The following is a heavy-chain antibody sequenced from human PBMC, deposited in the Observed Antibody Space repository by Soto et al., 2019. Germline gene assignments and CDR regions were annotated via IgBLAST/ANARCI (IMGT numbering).Heavy chain of an antibody. CDR1: GYTFTSYY. CDR2: INPSGGST. Sequence: ASVKVSCKASGYTFTSYYMHWVRQAPGQGLEWMGIINPSGGSTSYAQKFQGRVTMTRDTSTSTVYMELSSLRSEDTAVYYCARESLGPPGYDSSGYYWNWFDPWGQGTLVTVSS. CDR3: ARESLGPPGYDSSGYYWNWFDP. D-gene: IGHD3-22*01. V-gene: IGHV1-46*01. J-gene: IGHJ5*02.